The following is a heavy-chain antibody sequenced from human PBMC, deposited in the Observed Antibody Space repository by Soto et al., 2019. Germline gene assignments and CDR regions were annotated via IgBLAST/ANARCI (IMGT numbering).Heavy chain of an antibody. J-gene: IGHJ5*02. Sequence: SETLSLTCAVSGGSISSSNWWSWVRQPPGKGLEWIGEIYHSGSTNYNPSLKSRVTISVDKSKNQFSLKLSSVTAADTAVYYCARDGPRIAAAGPNWFDPWGQGTLVTVSS. CDR2: IYHSGST. V-gene: IGHV4-4*02. D-gene: IGHD6-13*01. CDR3: ARDGPRIAAAGPNWFDP. CDR1: GGSISSSNW.